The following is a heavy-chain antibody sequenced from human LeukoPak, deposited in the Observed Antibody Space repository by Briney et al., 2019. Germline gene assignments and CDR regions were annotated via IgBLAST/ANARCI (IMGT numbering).Heavy chain of an antibody. CDR1: GWSFNDYY. Sequence: SETLSLTCAVNGWSFNDYYWNWIRQPPGKGLEWIGEINARGDTNFNPSLKSRVTISVDTSKSQFSLRLTSMIAADTAVYYCARGQVPAARGYNWFDHWGQGTLVTVSS. D-gene: IGHD2-2*01. CDR2: INARGDT. J-gene: IGHJ5*02. CDR3: ARGQVPAARGYNWFDH. V-gene: IGHV4-34*01.